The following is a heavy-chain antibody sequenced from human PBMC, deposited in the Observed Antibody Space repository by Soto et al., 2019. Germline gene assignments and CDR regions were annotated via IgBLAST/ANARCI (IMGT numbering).Heavy chain of an antibody. CDR1: GDSINSVEHY. Sequence: SETLSLTCTVSGDSINSVEHYWSWIRQPPGKGLEWMGYIYHSGSTHYNPSLNSRLTISIDTSTNRFSLNLTSVTAADTAVYFCPRLRGGTENNWFDPWGRGALFTVSS. J-gene: IGHJ5*02. D-gene: IGHD3-16*01. CDR2: IYHSGST. CDR3: PRLRGGTENNWFDP. V-gene: IGHV4-30-4*01.